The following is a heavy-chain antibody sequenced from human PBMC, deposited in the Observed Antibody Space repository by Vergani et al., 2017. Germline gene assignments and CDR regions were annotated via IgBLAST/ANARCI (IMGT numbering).Heavy chain of an antibody. CDR2: INHSGST. J-gene: IGHJ1*01. Sequence: QVQLQQWGAGLLKPSETLSLTCAVYGGSFSGYYWSWICQPPGTGLEWIGEINHSGSTNYNPSLKSRVPISVDTSKNQFSLTLSSVTAADTAVYYCARERLFYGGQGYFQHWGQGTLVTVSS. D-gene: IGHD4-23*01. CDR1: GGSFSGYY. CDR3: ARERLFYGGQGYFQH. V-gene: IGHV4-34*01.